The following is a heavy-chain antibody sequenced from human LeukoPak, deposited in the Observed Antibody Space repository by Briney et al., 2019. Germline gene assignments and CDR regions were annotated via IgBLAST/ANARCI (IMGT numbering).Heavy chain of an antibody. CDR1: GFTFSTYA. J-gene: IGHJ4*02. V-gene: IGHV3-23*01. CDR3: AKDRTTMTNYFDY. Sequence: GGSLRLSCAASGFTFSTYAMSWVRQAPGKGLEWISAISGSGDNTFYADSVKGRFTISRDNSRNTLYLHMNSLRADDTAIYYCAKDRTTMTNYFDYWGQGTLVTVSS. CDR2: ISGSGDNT. D-gene: IGHD3-22*01.